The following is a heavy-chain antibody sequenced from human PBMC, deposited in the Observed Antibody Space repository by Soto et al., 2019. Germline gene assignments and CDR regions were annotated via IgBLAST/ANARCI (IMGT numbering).Heavy chain of an antibody. CDR3: ARTDRDFYGLEV. CDR2: ISAAGDP. J-gene: IGHJ6*02. V-gene: IGHV3-13*05. CDR1: GFTFRNYD. Sequence: EVQLVESGGGLVQPGGSLRLSCEASGFTFRNYDMHWVRQGTGKGLEWVSGISAAGDPDYADSVEGRFTISRENAQNSFFLQMNSLRFGDTAVYYCARTDRDFYGLEVWGQGTTVIVSS.